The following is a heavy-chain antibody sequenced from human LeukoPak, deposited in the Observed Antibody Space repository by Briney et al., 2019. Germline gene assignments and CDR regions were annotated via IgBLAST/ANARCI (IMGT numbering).Heavy chain of an antibody. CDR2: IIPIFGTA. CDR1: GGTFSSYA. V-gene: IGHV1-69*13. J-gene: IGHJ4*02. D-gene: IGHD5-24*01. CDR3: ARGFISRRDGYNPYFDY. Sequence: ASVKVSCKASGGTFSSYAISWVRQAPGQGLEWMGGIIPIFGTANYAQKFQGRVTITADESTSTAYMELSSLRSEDTAVYYCARGFISRRDGYNPYFDYWGQGTLVTVSS.